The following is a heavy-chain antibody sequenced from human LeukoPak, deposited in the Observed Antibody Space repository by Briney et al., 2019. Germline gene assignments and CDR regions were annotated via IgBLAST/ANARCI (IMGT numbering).Heavy chain of an antibody. D-gene: IGHD2-2*01. V-gene: IGHV3-15*01. Sequence: GGSLRLSCAASGFTFSNAWMSWVRQAPGKGLEWVGRIKSKTDGGTTDYAAPVEGRFTISRDDSKNTLYLQMNSLKTEDTAVYYCTTDLGVPADAYCYYGMDVWGQGTTVTVSS. CDR2: IKSKTDGGTT. CDR1: GFTFSNAW. CDR3: TTDLGVPADAYCYYGMDV. J-gene: IGHJ6*02.